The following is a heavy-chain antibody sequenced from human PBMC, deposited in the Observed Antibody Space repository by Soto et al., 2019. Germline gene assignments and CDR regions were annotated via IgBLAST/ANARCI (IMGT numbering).Heavy chain of an antibody. D-gene: IGHD4-17*01. CDR3: ARDYYGDYVGWFDR. CDR1: GFTFSSYG. Sequence: QVQLVESGGGVVQPGRSLRLSCAASGFTFSSYGMHWVRQAPGKGLEWVAVIWYDGSNKYYADSVKGRFTISRDNSKNPLYRQMNSLRDEDTAVYYGARDYYGDYVGWFDRWRQGTLVTVSS. J-gene: IGHJ5*02. CDR2: IWYDGSNK. V-gene: IGHV3-33*01.